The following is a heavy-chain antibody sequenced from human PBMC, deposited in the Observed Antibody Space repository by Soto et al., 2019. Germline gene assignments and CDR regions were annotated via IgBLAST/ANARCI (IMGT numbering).Heavy chain of an antibody. CDR3: AKGGGKGHRGGNFDS. D-gene: IGHD3-16*01. CDR2: ISFDGKFQ. J-gene: IGHJ4*02. CDR1: GFTFNESA. Sequence: PGGSLRLSCAASGFTFNESALHWVRQAPGMGLEWLAVISFDGKFQYYAESVKGRFTISRDNSKNTLHLQMDTLRPEDTAVYYCAKGGGKGHRGGNFDSWGQGTLVTVSS. V-gene: IGHV3-30*04.